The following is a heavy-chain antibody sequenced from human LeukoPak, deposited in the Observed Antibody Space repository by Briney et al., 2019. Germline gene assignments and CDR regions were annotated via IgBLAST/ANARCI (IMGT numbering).Heavy chain of an antibody. Sequence: GGSLRLSCAASGFTFVHYGFHWARQAPGKALEWVAFISYNGNKKYGDSVKGRFTISRDNSKNTLYLQMNGLRPEDTAVYYCARDPLDISRWANAFDVWGQGTMVTVSS. CDR1: GFTFVHYG. CDR3: ARDPLDISRWANAFDV. V-gene: IGHV3-30*03. J-gene: IGHJ3*01. D-gene: IGHD2-2*03. CDR2: ISYNGNKK.